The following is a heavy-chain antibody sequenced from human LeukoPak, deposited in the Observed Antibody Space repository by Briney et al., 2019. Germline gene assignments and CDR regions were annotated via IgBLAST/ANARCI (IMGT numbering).Heavy chain of an antibody. CDR2: ISAYNGNT. J-gene: IGHJ3*02. Sequence: ASVKVSCKASGGTFSSYAISWVRQAPGQGLEWMGWISAYNGNTNYAQKLQGRVTMTTDTSTSTAYMELRSLRSDDTAVYYCAREHVDTAMVGAFDIWGQGTMVTVSS. CDR3: AREHVDTAMVGAFDI. D-gene: IGHD5-18*01. V-gene: IGHV1-18*01. CDR1: GGTFSSYA.